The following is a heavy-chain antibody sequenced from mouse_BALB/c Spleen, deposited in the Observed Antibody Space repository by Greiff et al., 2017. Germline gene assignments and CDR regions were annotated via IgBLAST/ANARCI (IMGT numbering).Heavy chain of an antibody. V-gene: IGHV14-1*02. Sequence: VQLQQSGAELVRPGALVKLSCKASGFNIKDYYMHWVKQRPEQGLEWIGWIDPENGNTIYDPKFQGKASITADTSSNTAYLQLSSLTSEDTAVYYCARVTTVVAKYAMDYWGQGTSVTVSS. CDR2: IDPENGNT. D-gene: IGHD1-1*01. J-gene: IGHJ4*01. CDR1: GFNIKDYY. CDR3: ARVTTVVAKYAMDY.